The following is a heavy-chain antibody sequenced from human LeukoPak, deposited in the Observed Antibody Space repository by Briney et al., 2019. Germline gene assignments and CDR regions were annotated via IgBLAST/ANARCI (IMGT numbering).Heavy chain of an antibody. CDR1: GFTVSSNY. D-gene: IGHD6-25*01. J-gene: IGHJ5*02. V-gene: IGHV3-66*01. CDR2: IYSGGST. CDR3: ARGRSSATYNWFDP. Sequence: GGSLRLSCAASGFTVSSNYMSWVRQAPGKGLEWVSVIYSGGSTYYADSVKGRFTISRDNSKNTLYLQMNSLRAEDTAVYYCARGRSSATYNWFDPWGQGTLVTVSS.